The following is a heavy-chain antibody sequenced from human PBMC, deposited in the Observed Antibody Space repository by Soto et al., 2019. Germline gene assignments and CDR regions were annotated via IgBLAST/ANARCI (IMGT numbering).Heavy chain of an antibody. CDR2: IKEDASEE. V-gene: IGHV3-7*01. Sequence: EVQLVQSGGDLVQPGGSLRLSCVASGFTFSTYWMTWVRQDPGMGLEWVAGIKEDASEEVYVDSVKGRSSIARDNAKNSLHLGLNSLNAEDTAVYDCATTNTSPFTNDDYWGRGTVVTVS. J-gene: IGHJ4*02. CDR1: GFTFSTYW. D-gene: IGHD1-1*01. CDR3: ATTNTSPFTNDDY.